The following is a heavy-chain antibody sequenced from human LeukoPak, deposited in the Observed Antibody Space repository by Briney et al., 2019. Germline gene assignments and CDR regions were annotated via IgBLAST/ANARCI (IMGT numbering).Heavy chain of an antibody. D-gene: IGHD3-10*01. CDR2: ISGSGTI. J-gene: IGHJ5*02. V-gene: IGHV4-4*07. Sequence: PSETLSLTCTVSGGSIHSYWSWIRQPAGKGLEWIGRISGSGTITYNPALQSRLTISIDTSKNQFFLKLMSVTAADTTVYYCARDSGTTGEVKFDPWGQGTLVTVSS. CDR3: ARDSGTTGEVKFDP. CDR1: GGSIHSY.